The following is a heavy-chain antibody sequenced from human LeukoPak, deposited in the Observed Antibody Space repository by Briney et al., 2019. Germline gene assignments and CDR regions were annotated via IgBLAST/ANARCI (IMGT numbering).Heavy chain of an antibody. CDR1: GYTFTGYY. V-gene: IGHV1-18*04. CDR3: ARGDYYGDPPLWFDP. J-gene: IGHJ5*02. D-gene: IGHD4-17*01. Sequence: ASVKVSCKASGYTFTGYYMHWVRQAPGQGLEWMGWISAYNGNTNYAQKLQGRVTMTTDTSTSTAYMELRSLRSDDTAVYYCARGDYYGDPPLWFDPWGQGTLVTVSS. CDR2: ISAYNGNT.